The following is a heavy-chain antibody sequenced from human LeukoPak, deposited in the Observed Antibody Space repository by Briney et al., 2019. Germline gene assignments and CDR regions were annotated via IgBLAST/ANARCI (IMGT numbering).Heavy chain of an antibody. CDR2: IYYSGST. CDR3: ARVGDGYDFWSGYPPPQAFDI. V-gene: IGHV4-59*08. D-gene: IGHD3-3*01. J-gene: IGHJ3*02. CDR1: GGSISSYY. Sequence: SETLSLTCTVSGGSISSYYWSWIRQPPGKGLEWIGYIYYSGSTNYNPSLKSRVTISVDTSKNQFSLKLSSVTAADTAVYYCARVGDGYDFWSGYPPPQAFDIWGQGTMVTVSS.